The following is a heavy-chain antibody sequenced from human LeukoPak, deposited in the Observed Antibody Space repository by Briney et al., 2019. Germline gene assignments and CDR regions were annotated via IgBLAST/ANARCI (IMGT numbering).Heavy chain of an antibody. Sequence: PGGSLRLSCAASGFSFSTDWMSWVRQAPGKGLEWVANILQDGSEKYYVDSVKGRFTISRDNAKNSLYLQMNSLRAEDTAVYYCAKDLGRKGINMVRGGIKTPDYWGQGTLVTVSS. CDR1: GFSFSTDW. D-gene: IGHD3-10*01. CDR3: AKDLGRKGINMVRGGIKTPDY. J-gene: IGHJ4*02. V-gene: IGHV3-7*03. CDR2: ILQDGSEK.